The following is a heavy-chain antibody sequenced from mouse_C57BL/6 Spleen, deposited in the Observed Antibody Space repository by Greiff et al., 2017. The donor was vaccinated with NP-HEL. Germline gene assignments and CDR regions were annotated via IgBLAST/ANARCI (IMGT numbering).Heavy chain of an antibody. CDR1: GYSITSGYY. CDR3: ARDGGTVVAPFDY. Sequence: DVKLQESGPGLVKPSQSLSLTCSVTGYSITSGYYWNWIRQFPGNKLEWMGYISYDGSNNYNPSLKNRISITRDTSKNQFFLKLNSVTTEDTATYYCARDGGTVVAPFDYWGQGTTLTVSS. V-gene: IGHV3-6*01. CDR2: ISYDGSN. D-gene: IGHD1-1*01. J-gene: IGHJ2*01.